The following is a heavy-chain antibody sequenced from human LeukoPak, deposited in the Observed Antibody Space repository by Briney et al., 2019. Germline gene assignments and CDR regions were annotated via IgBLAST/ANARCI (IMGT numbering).Heavy chain of an antibody. CDR1: GGSFSGYY. D-gene: IGHD3-10*01. CDR2: INHSGRT. V-gene: IGHV4-34*01. CDR3: ARAGYYYGSGSYLKYFQH. Sequence: SETLSPTCAVYGGSFSGYYWSWVSQHPGKGMEWVGEINHSGRTNYNPSLKRRVTISVDTSKNQFSLKLSSVTAADTAVYYCARAGYYYGSGSYLKYFQHWGQGTLVTVSS. J-gene: IGHJ1*01.